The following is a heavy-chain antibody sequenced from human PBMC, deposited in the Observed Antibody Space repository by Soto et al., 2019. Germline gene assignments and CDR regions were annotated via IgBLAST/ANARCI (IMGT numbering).Heavy chain of an antibody. D-gene: IGHD6-19*01. V-gene: IGHV3-23*01. Sequence: GGSLRLSCAASGFTFSSYAMSWVRQAPGKGLEWVSATSGSGGGTYYADSVKGRFTISRDNSKNTLYLQMNSLRAEDTAVYYCATAVAGTFDYWGQGTLVTVSS. CDR2: TSGSGGGT. J-gene: IGHJ4*02. CDR3: ATAVAGTFDY. CDR1: GFTFSSYA.